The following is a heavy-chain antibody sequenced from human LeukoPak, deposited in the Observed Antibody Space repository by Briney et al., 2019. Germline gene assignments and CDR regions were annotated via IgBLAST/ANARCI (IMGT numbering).Heavy chain of an antibody. Sequence: SETLSLTCTVSGGSIGSGGYYWSWIRQHPGKGLEWIGYIYYSGSTHYNPSLKSRVTISVDTSKNQFSPKLSSVTAADTAVYYCARGMTDWWFDPWGQGTLVTVSS. CDR2: IYYSGST. D-gene: IGHD3-9*01. CDR1: GGSIGSGGYY. CDR3: ARGMTDWWFDP. V-gene: IGHV4-31*03. J-gene: IGHJ5*02.